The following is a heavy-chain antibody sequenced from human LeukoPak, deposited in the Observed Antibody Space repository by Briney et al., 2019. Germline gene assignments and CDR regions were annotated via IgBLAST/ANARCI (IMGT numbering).Heavy chain of an antibody. CDR3: ARLYCSGGSCSTNNWFDP. D-gene: IGHD2-15*01. CDR1: GGSISSYY. CDR2: IYYSGST. J-gene: IGHJ5*02. Sequence: SETLSLTCTASGGSISSYYWSWIRQPPGKGLEWIGYIYYSGSTNYNPSLKSRVTISVDTSKNQFSLKLSSVTAADTAVYYCARLYCSGGSCSTNNWFDPWGQGTLVTVSS. V-gene: IGHV4-59*08.